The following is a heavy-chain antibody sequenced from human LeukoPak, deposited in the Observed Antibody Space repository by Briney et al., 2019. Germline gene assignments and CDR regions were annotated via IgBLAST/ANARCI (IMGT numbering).Heavy chain of an antibody. CDR2: ISSSSSYI. D-gene: IGHD2-15*01. V-gene: IGHV3-21*01. J-gene: IGHJ5*02. CDR3: ARVALGGSWQNWFDP. Sequence: PGGSLRLSCAASGFTFSSYSMNWVRQAPGKGLEWVSSISSSSSYIYYADSVKGRFTISRDNAKNSLYLQMNSLRAEDTAVYYCARVALGGSWQNWFDPWGQGTLVTVSS. CDR1: GFTFSSYS.